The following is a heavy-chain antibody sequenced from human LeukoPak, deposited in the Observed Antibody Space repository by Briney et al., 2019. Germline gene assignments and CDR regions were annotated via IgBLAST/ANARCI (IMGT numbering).Heavy chain of an antibody. CDR2: IYYSGST. Sequence: SETLSLTCTVSGGSISSSSYYWGWIRRPPGKGLEWIGSIYYSGSTYYNPSLKSRVTISVDTSKNQFSLKLSSVTAADTAVYYCARQVGWLRDGDFDYWGQGTLVTVSS. D-gene: IGHD5-12*01. CDR3: ARQVGWLRDGDFDY. J-gene: IGHJ4*02. V-gene: IGHV4-39*01. CDR1: GGSISSSSYY.